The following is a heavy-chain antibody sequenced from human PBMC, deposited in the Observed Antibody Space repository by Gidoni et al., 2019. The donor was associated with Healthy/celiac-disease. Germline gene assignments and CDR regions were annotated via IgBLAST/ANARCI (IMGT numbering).Heavy chain of an antibody. J-gene: IGHJ4*02. CDR1: GFTFAAYA. CDR2: ISWNSGSI. D-gene: IGHD6-13*01. Sequence: EVQLVESGGGLVQPVRSLRLSCAASGFTFAAYAMHWVRQAPGKGLEWVSGISWNSGSIGYADSVKGRFTISRDNAKNSLYLQMNSLRAEDTALYYCAKDISRIAAAGGIDYWGQGTLVTVSS. V-gene: IGHV3-9*01. CDR3: AKDISRIAAAGGIDY.